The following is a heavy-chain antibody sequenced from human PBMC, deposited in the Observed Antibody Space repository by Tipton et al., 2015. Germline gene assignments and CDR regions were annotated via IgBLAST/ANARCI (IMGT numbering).Heavy chain of an antibody. CDR1: GYIFSNYD. CDR3: ATEPPMVRGVIIFPGG. D-gene: IGHD3-10*01. J-gene: IGHJ4*02. V-gene: IGHV1-8*01. CDR2: MNPNSGNT. Sequence: QSGAEVKKPGASVKVSCKASGYIFSNYDINWVRQATGQGLEWMGWMNPNSGNTGYAQKFQGRVTMTRNTSISTAYMELSSLRSEDTAVYYCATEPPMVRGVIIFPGGWGQGTLVTVSS.